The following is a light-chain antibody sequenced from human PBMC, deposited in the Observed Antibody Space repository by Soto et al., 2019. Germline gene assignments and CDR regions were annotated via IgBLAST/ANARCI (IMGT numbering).Light chain of an antibody. CDR3: QQYGSSGT. V-gene: IGKV3-20*01. CDR2: GAS. J-gene: IGKJ1*01. CDR1: QSVTSSY. Sequence: EMVLTQSPGTVSLSPGERATLSCRASQSVTSSYLAWYQQKPGQAPRLLIYGASSRATGIPDRFSGSGSGTDFTLTISRLEPEDFAVYYCQQYGSSGTFGQGTKVDNK.